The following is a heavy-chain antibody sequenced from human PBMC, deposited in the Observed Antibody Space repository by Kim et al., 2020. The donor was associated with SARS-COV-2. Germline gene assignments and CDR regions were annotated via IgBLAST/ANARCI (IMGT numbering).Heavy chain of an antibody. D-gene: IGHD3-10*01. CDR3: ARHFGSGLQGFDP. Sequence: SETLSLTCTVSGGSISSSSYYWGWIRQPPGKGLECIGNIYYTGNTYYNPSLKSRVTISVDTSKNQFSLKLSSVTAADTAVYYCARHFGSGLQGFDPWGQGTLVTVSS. CDR1: GGSISSSSYY. V-gene: IGHV4-39*01. CDR2: IYYTGNT. J-gene: IGHJ5*02.